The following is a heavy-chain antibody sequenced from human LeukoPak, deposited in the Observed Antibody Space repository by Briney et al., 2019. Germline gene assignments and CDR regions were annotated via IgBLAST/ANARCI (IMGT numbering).Heavy chain of an antibody. CDR2: IRSKAYGGTT. CDR3: TRDHPPPLRWLPWGSKEYYFAS. V-gene: IGHV3-49*04. J-gene: IGHJ4*02. CDR1: GFTFGDYA. Sequence: GGSLRLSCTASGFTFGDYAMSWVRQAPGKGLEWVGFIRSKAYGGTTEYAASVKGRFTISRDDSKSIAYLQMNSLKTEDTAVFYCTRDHPPPLRWLPWGSKEYYFASWGQGTPVTASS. D-gene: IGHD5-24*01.